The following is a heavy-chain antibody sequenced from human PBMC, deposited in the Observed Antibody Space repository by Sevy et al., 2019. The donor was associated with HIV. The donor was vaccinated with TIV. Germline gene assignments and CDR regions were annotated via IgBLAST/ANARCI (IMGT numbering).Heavy chain of an antibody. Sequence: GGSLRLSCAASGFTFSSYSMNWVRQAPGKGLEWVSSISSSSSYIYYQDSVKGRFTISRDNAKNSLYLQMNSLRAEDTAVYYCARERHDYGDSGSYYYYYMDVWGKGTTVTVSS. D-gene: IGHD4-17*01. V-gene: IGHV3-21*01. CDR2: ISSSSSYI. CDR3: ARERHDYGDSGSYYYYYMDV. CDR1: GFTFSSYS. J-gene: IGHJ6*03.